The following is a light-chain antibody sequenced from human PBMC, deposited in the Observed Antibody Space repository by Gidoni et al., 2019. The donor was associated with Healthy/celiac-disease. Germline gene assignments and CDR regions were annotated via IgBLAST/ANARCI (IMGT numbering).Light chain of an antibody. J-gene: IGKJ1*01. CDR1: QSVSSRY. V-gene: IGKV3-20*01. CDR3: QQYGSSPST. Sequence: EIVLTQSPGTLSLPPGERATLSCRASQSVSSRYLAGYQQKPGQAPRLLSYGASSRATGSPDRFSGSGSGTDFTLTISRLEPEDFAVYYGQQYGSSPSTFGQXTKVEIK. CDR2: GAS.